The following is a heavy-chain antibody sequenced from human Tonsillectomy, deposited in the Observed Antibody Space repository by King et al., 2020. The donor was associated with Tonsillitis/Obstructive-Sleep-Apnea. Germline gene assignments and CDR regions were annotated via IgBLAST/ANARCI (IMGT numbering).Heavy chain of an antibody. J-gene: IGHJ5*02. V-gene: IGHV3-43*02. D-gene: IGHD2-15*01. CDR1: GFTFDDYA. CDR2: ISGDGGST. CDR3: AKDAAIDIGNCFDP. Sequence: VQLVESGGGVVQPGGSLRLSCAASGFTFDDYAMHWVRQAPGEGLEWVSLISGDGGSTYYADTVKGRVTISRDNSKRSLYLQMNSLRTEDTALYYCAKDAAIDIGNCFDPWGQGTLVTVSS.